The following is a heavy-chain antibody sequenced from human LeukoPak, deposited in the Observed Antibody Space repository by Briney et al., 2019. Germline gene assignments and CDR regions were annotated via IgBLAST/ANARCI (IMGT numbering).Heavy chain of an antibody. V-gene: IGHV3-7*01. CDR3: ARVLYYYDSSGRTYYFDY. J-gene: IGHJ4*02. CDR1: GFTFSSYW. D-gene: IGHD3-22*01. CDR2: IKQDGSEK. Sequence: GGSLRLSCAASGFTFSSYWMSWVRQAPGKGLEWVANIKQDGSEKYYVDSVKGRFPISRDNAKNSLYLQMRSLRAEDTAVYYCARVLYYYDSSGRTYYFDYWGQGTLVTVSS.